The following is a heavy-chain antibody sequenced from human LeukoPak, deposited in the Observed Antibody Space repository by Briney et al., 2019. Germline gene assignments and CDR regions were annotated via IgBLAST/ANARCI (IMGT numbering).Heavy chain of an antibody. J-gene: IGHJ3*01. CDR1: VFMFSTNQ. CDR3: AREIEAFDL. V-gene: IGHV3-21*01. CDR2: ISTSSNYR. Sequence: GWSLRLSCAASVFMFSTNQMNWVRQAPGKGLEWVASISTSSNYRYYADSVQGRFTISRDNAEKSLYLQMDSLRAEDTAVYYCAREIEAFDLWGQGTMVTVSS.